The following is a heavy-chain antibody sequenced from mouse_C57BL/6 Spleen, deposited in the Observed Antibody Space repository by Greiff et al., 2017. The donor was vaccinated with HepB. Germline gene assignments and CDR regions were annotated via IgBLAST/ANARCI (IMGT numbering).Heavy chain of an antibody. V-gene: IGHV14-1*01. Sequence: VQLQQSGAELVRPGASVKLSCTASGFNIKDYYMHWVKQRPEQGLEWIGRIDPEDGDTEYAPKFQGKATMTADTSSNTAYLQLSSLTSEDTAVYYCTTVYYGSSIAYWGQGTLVTVSA. D-gene: IGHD1-1*01. CDR3: TTVYYGSSIAY. CDR1: GFNIKDYY. CDR2: IDPEDGDT. J-gene: IGHJ3*01.